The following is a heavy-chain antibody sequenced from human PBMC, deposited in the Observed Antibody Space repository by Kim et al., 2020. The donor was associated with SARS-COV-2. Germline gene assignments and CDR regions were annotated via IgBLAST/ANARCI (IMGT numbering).Heavy chain of an antibody. D-gene: IGHD2-15*01. CDR3: AKEGFGHTVLVAAAAYFDS. CDR1: GFTFSSFG. CDR2: TSSDGSQK. V-gene: IGHV3-30*18. J-gene: IGHJ4*02. Sequence: GGSLRLSCAASGFTFSSFGMHWVRQAPGKGLEWVAVTSSDGSQKYYADSVKGRFTISRDNSKNTLYLEMTRLRAEDTAVYYCAKEGFGHTVLVAAAAYFDSGGERTPVTVAS.